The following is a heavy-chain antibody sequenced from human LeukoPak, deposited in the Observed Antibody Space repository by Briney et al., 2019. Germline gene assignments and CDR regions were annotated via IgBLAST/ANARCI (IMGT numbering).Heavy chain of an antibody. V-gene: IGHV4-31*03. CDR2: IYYSGST. Sequence: SETLSLTCTVSGGSISSGGYYWSWIRQHPGKGLEWIGCIYYSGSTYYNPSLKSRVTISVDTSKNQFSLKLSSVTAADTAVYYCARDRTGGGYFGSTFDYWGQGTLVTVSS. J-gene: IGHJ4*02. CDR1: GGSISSGGYY. D-gene: IGHD2-21*02. CDR3: ARDRTGGGYFGSTFDY.